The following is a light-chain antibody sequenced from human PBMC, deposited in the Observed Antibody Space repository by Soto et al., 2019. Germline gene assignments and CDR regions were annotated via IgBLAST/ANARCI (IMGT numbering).Light chain of an antibody. CDR1: QSISNK. Sequence: EIVMTQSPATLSVSPGERATLSCRASQSISNKLAWYQQKPGQAPRLLIYGAFTRAFGIPARFVGSGSGTEFTLTISSLQSEDFAVYYCQQYNNWPPYTFGQGTKVDIK. CDR2: GAF. CDR3: QQYNNWPPYT. V-gene: IGKV3-15*01. J-gene: IGKJ2*01.